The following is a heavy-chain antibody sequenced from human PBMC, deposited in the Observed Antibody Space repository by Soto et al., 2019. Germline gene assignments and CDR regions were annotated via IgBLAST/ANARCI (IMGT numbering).Heavy chain of an antibody. CDR3: ASVILRAPQGAFAI. V-gene: IGHV1-8*01. CDR2: MNPIIGKT. Sequence: ASVKVSCKASGYTFTSFDINWVRQAPGQGLEWMGRMNPIIGKTNYAQKFQGRVTMTADKSTNTAYMELSSLRSDDTALYYCASVILRAPQGAFAIWGQGTLVTVSS. CDR1: GYTFTSFD. J-gene: IGHJ3*02. D-gene: IGHD2-15*01.